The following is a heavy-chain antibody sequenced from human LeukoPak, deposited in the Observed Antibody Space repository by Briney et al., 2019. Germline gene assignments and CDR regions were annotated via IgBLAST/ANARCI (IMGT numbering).Heavy chain of an antibody. CDR3: ARSDIVVVPAAKTFDY. D-gene: IGHD2-2*01. J-gene: IGHJ4*02. CDR1: GFTVSSNY. CDR2: IYSGGST. Sequence: GGSLRLSCAASGFTVSSNYMSWVRQAPGKGLEWVSVIYSGGSTYYADSVKGRFTISRDNAKNSLYLQMNSLRAEDTAVYYCARSDIVVVPAAKTFDYWGQGTLVTVSS. V-gene: IGHV3-53*01.